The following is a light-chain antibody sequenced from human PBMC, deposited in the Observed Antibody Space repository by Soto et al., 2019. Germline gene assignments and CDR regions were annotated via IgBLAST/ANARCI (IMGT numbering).Light chain of an antibody. J-gene: IGKJ2*01. CDR2: AAS. CDR1: QPISSY. CDR3: QQTRRAPRT. Sequence: DIQMTKSPASLSASVGDRVAITCRASQPISSYLNWYQHKPGKAPTLLIYAASNLQGGVPSRFSGSGSGTNFTLGISSLEIEDCATYYCQQTRRAPRTFGPGTKLEIK. V-gene: IGKV1-39*01.